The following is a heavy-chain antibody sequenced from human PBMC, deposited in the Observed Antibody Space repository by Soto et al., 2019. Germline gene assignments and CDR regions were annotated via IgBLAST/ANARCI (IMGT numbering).Heavy chain of an antibody. V-gene: IGHV3-23*01. CDR2: ISGSGGST. CDR1: GFTFSSYA. J-gene: IGHJ6*02. D-gene: IGHD3-10*01. Sequence: EVQLLESGGGLVQPGGSLRLSCAASGFTFSSYAMSWVRQAPGKGLEWVSAISGSGGSTYYADSVKGRFTISRDNPKNTLYLQMNSQRAEDTAVYYCAGRGGGYYYYYGMDVWGQGTTVTVSS. CDR3: AGRGGGYYYYYGMDV.